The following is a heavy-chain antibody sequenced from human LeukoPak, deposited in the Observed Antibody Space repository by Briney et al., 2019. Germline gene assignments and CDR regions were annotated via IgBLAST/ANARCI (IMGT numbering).Heavy chain of an antibody. V-gene: IGHV3-21*01. CDR3: ARDDNWNDKPFDL. D-gene: IGHD1-20*01. Sequence: PGGSLRLSCTASGFTFSFYMMNWVRQAPGKGLGWVSSISTSSSHIYYADSLKGRFTVSRDNAKNSLYLQMNNLRAEDTAVYYCARDDNWNDKPFDLWGPGTLVTVSS. CDR1: GFTFSFYM. J-gene: IGHJ4*02. CDR2: ISTSSSHI.